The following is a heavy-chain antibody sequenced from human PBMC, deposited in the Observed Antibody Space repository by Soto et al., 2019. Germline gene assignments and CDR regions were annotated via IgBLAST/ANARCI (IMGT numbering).Heavy chain of an antibody. D-gene: IGHD5-12*01. CDR2: ISYDGSNK. J-gene: IGHJ4*02. CDR3: ASGEMATIDY. Sequence: VAVISYDGSNKYYADSVKGRFTISRDNSKNTLYLQMNSLRAEDTAVYYCASGEMATIDYWGQGTLVTVSS. V-gene: IGHV3-30-3*01.